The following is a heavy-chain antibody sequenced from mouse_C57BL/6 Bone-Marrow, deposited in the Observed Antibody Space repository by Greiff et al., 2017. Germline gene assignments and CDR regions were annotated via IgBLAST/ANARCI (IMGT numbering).Heavy chain of an antibody. J-gene: IGHJ4*01. CDR2: IDPADSYT. V-gene: IGHV1-59*01. CDR3: ARADYYGSLYAMDY. D-gene: IGHD2-1*01. CDR1: GYTFTSYW. Sequence: QVQLQQPGAELVRPGTSVKLSCKASGYTFTSYWMHWVKQRPGQGLEWIGVIDPADSYTNYNQKFKGKATLTVDTSSSTAYMQLSSLTSEDSAVYYCARADYYGSLYAMDYGGQGTSVTVSS.